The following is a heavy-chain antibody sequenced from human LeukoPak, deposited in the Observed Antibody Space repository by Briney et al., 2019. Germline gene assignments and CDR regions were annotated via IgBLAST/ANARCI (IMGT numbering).Heavy chain of an antibody. V-gene: IGHV3-23*01. D-gene: IGHD3-22*01. Sequence: PGGSLRLSCAASGFTFSNYAMNWVRQAPGKGLEWVSSISGSGGSTYYADSVKGRFTISRDNSKNTLYLQMNSLRAEDTAVYYCARRAGDYSHPYDYWGQGTLVTVSS. CDR2: ISGSGGST. CDR1: GFTFSNYA. J-gene: IGHJ4*02. CDR3: ARRAGDYSHPYDY.